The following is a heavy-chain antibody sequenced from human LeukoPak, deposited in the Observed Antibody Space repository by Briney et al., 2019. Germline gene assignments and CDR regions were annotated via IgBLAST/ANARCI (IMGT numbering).Heavy chain of an antibody. CDR2: IRYDGSNK. Sequence: PGGSLRLSCAASGFTFSSYGMHWVRQAPGKGLEWVAFIRYDGSNKYYADSVKGRFTISRDNSKNTLYLQMNSLRAEDTAVYYCAKDGSSSIYLSWGYYYYYMDVWGKGTTVTISS. D-gene: IGHD6-13*01. CDR1: GFTFSSYG. CDR3: AKDGSSSIYLSWGYYYYYMDV. V-gene: IGHV3-30*02. J-gene: IGHJ6*03.